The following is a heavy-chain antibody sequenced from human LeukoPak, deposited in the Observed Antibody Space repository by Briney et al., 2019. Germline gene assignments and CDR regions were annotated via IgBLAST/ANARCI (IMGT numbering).Heavy chain of an antibody. CDR1: EFTFSSYS. CDR2: ISSSSSNI. D-gene: IGHD4-17*01. V-gene: IGHV3-48*01. Sequence: GGSLRLSCAASEFTFSSYSMNWVRQAPGKGLEWVSYISSSSSNIYYGDSVKGRFTISRDNGKNSLYLQINSLRAEDTAVYYCARHLSGDDIWGQGTMVTVSS. CDR3: ARHLSGDDI. J-gene: IGHJ3*02.